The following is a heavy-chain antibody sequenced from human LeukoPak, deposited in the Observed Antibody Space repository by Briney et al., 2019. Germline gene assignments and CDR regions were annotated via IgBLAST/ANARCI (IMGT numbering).Heavy chain of an antibody. J-gene: IGHJ5*02. CDR3: ARADIVATARFDP. V-gene: IGHV3-21*01. CDR2: ISSSSSYI. D-gene: IGHD5-12*01. Sequence: GGSLRLSCAASGFTFSSYSMNWVRQAPGKGLEWVSSISSSSSYIYYADSVKGRFTISRDNAKNPLYLQMNSLRAEDTAVYYCARADIVATARFDPWGQGTLVTVSS. CDR1: GFTFSSYS.